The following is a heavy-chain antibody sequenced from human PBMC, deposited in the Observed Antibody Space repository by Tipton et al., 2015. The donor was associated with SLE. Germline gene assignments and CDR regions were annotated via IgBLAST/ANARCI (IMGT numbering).Heavy chain of an antibody. Sequence: QVQLVQSGAEVAKPGASVTISCKASGYTFTFYAMNWVRQAPGQGLEWMGYINTKTGNPTYAQGFTGRFVFALDTSVSTALLQISGLKAEDTAVYYCARDVMGPSGDYWGQGTLVTVSS. CDR2: INTKTGNP. CDR3: ARDVMGPSGDY. V-gene: IGHV7-4-1*02. D-gene: IGHD2-8*01. CDR1: GYTFTFYA. J-gene: IGHJ4*02.